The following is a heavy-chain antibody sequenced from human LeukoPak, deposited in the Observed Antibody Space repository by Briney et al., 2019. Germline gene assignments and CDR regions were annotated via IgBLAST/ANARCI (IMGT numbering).Heavy chain of an antibody. J-gene: IGHJ4*02. CDR1: GYTFTGYY. D-gene: IGHD6-19*01. Sequence: ASVKVSCKASGYTFTGYYMHWVRRAPGQGLEWMGWINPNSGGTNYAQKLQGRVTMTTDTSTSTAYMELRSLRSDDTAVYYCARKGREGWYNYFDYWGQGTLVTVSS. CDR3: ARKGREGWYNYFDY. CDR2: INPNSGGT. V-gene: IGHV1-2*02.